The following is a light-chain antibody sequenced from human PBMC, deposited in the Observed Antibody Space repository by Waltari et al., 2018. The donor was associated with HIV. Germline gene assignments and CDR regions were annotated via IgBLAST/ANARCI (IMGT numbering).Light chain of an antibody. J-gene: IGLJ1*01. V-gene: IGLV1-51*02. CDR1: ISKAREDY. Sequence: QSVMTQPPSVSAAPGQQVNISRPGGISKAREDYVSWYQQVPAEAPTSLMYENNKLPSGIPDRFSGSKSGTSATLDITGLQTGDEADYYCGTWDSSLSAYVFGTGTKVPVL. CDR2: ENN. CDR3: GTWDSSLSAYV.